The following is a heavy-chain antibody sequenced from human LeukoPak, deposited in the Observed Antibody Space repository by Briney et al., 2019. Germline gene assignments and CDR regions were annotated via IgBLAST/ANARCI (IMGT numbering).Heavy chain of an antibody. V-gene: IGHV1-24*01. CDR1: GYTLTELS. J-gene: IGHJ5*02. CDR3: ATGPPWSFDP. Sequence: ASVKVSFKVSGYTLTELSMHWVRQAPGKGFEWMGGFDPEDGETIYAQKFQGRVTMTEDTSTDTAYMELSSLRSEDTAVYYCATGPPWSFDPWGQGTLVTVSS. CDR2: FDPEDGET. D-gene: IGHD2-8*02.